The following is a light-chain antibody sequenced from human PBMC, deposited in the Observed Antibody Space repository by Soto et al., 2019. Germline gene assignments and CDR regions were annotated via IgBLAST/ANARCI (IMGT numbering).Light chain of an antibody. CDR1: QSVSKS. Sequence: EIVLTQSPATLSLSPGERATLSCMASQSVSKSLAWYQQKPGQAPRLLIYTTSNRATGIPARFSGSGSRTDFTLTISSLEPEDFAFYYCQQGNNWPIFTFGPGTKVDIK. CDR2: TTS. CDR3: QQGNNWPIFT. V-gene: IGKV3-11*01. J-gene: IGKJ3*01.